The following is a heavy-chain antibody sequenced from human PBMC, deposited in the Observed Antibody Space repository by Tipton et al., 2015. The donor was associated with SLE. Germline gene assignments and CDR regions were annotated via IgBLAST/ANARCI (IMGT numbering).Heavy chain of an antibody. V-gene: IGHV4-59*08. CDR3: ARRDPYNGPSAFDT. CDR1: GGSIRNYY. J-gene: IGHJ3*02. D-gene: IGHD3-10*01. CDR2: IYYTGST. Sequence: TLSLTCSVSGGSIRNYYWSWVRQPPGKGLEWVGFIYYTGSTDYNPALKSRVTISVDTSKNQFSLKVWYVTAADTAVYYCARRDPYNGPSAFDTWGQGRMVIVSS.